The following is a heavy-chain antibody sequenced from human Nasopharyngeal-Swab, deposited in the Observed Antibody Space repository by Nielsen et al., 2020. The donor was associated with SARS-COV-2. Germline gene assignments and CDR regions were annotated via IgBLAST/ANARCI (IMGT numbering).Heavy chain of an antibody. CDR3: ARCHCTNGYNWFDP. CDR2: IYAGDSDT. V-gene: IGHV5-51*01. Sequence: GGSLRLSCKGSGSSFTSYWIGWVRQMPGKGLEWMGIIYAGDSDTRYSPSFQGQVTISADKSISTAYLQWSSLKASDTAMYYCARCHCTNGYNWFDPWDQGTLVTVSS. D-gene: IGHD2-8*01. CDR1: GSSFTSYW. J-gene: IGHJ5*02.